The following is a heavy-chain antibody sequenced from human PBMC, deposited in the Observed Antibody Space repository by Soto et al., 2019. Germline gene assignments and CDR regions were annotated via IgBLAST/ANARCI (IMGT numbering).Heavy chain of an antibody. D-gene: IGHD3-16*01. CDR3: ARGGGWPPELYYFDY. V-gene: IGHV4-30-2*01. CDR1: GGSISSGGYS. CDR2: IYHSGST. J-gene: IGHJ4*02. Sequence: QLQLQESGSGLVKPSQTLSLTCAVSGGSISSGGYSWSWIRQPPGKGLEWIGYIYHSGSTYYNPSLKSRVTISVDRSKNQFSLKLSSVTAADTAVYYCARGGGWPPELYYFDYWGQGTLVTVSS.